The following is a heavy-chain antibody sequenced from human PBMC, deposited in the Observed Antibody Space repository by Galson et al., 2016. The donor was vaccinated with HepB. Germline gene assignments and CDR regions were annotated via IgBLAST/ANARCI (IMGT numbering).Heavy chain of an antibody. CDR2: VNRAGSGT. V-gene: IGHV3-74*01. D-gene: IGHD3-16*01. CDR1: GVTFSSYW. CDR3: ARSYVPGSDRKNYYMDV. Sequence: SLRLSCAASGVTFSSYWMHWVRQAPGKGLVWVSRVNRAGSGTGYADSVQGRFTISRDNATNMLFLQMNSLKVEDTAVYYCARSYVPGSDRKNYYMDVWGRGTTVTVSS. J-gene: IGHJ6*03.